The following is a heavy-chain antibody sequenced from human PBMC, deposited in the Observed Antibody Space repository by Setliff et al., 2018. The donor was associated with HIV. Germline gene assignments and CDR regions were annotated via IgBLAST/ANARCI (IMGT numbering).Heavy chain of an antibody. V-gene: IGHV4-61*09. D-gene: IGHD2-8*02. CDR3: ARAPTGVTNAFDI. CDR1: GGSISSGIYY. J-gene: IGHJ3*02. Sequence: PSETLSLTCTVSGGSISSGIYYWIWIRQPAGKGLEWIGHVYTTGGTNYNPSLESRLTIAVDTSRNQFPLRLSSVTAADTAVYYCARAPTGVTNAFDIWGQGTMVTVSS. CDR2: VYTTGGT.